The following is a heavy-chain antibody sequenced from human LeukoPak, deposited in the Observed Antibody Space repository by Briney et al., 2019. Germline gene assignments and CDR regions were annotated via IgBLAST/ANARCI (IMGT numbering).Heavy chain of an antibody. D-gene: IGHD5-24*01. Sequence: SVKVSCKASGGTFSSYAIGWVRQAPGQGLEWMGGIIPIFGTANYAQKFQGRVTITADESTSTAYMELSNLRSEDTAVYYCARVALGRRWLQTSYYYGMDVWGQGTTVTVSS. CDR3: ARVALGRRWLQTSYYYGMDV. J-gene: IGHJ6*02. CDR1: GGTFSSYA. CDR2: IIPIFGTA. V-gene: IGHV1-69*13.